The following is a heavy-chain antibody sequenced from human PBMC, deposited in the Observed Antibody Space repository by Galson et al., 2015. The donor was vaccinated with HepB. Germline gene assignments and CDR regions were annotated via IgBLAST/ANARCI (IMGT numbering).Heavy chain of an antibody. J-gene: IGHJ6*03. V-gene: IGHV3-30*18. D-gene: IGHD2-2*01. CDR1: GFTFSSYG. CDR2: ISYDGSNK. Sequence: SLRLSCAASGFTFSSYGMHWVRQAPGKGLERVAVISYDGSNKYYADSVKGRFTISRDNSKNTLYLQMNSLRAEDTAVYYCAKAPAVVVPAAHYMDVWGKGTTVTVSS. CDR3: AKAPAVVVPAAHYMDV.